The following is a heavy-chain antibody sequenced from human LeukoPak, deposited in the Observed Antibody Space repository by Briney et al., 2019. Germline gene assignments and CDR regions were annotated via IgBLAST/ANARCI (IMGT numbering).Heavy chain of an antibody. CDR3: ARDYITIFGVVINGMDV. V-gene: IGHV1-2*02. Sequence: GAAGKVSCKASGYTFTGYYMHWVRQAPGQGREWMGWINPNSGGTNYAQKFQGRVTMTRDTSISTAYMELSRLRSDDTAVYYCARDYITIFGVVINGMDVWGQGTTVTVSS. D-gene: IGHD3-3*01. CDR1: GYTFTGYY. J-gene: IGHJ6*02. CDR2: INPNSGGT.